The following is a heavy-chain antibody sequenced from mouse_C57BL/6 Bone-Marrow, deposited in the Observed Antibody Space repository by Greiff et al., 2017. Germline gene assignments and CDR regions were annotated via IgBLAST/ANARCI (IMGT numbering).Heavy chain of an antibody. J-gene: IGHJ2*01. D-gene: IGHD1-1*01. CDR3: ARGGFITTVVADY. Sequence: QVQLQQSGAELVRPGTSVKMSCKASGYTFTNYWIGWAKQRPGHGLEWIGDIYPGGGYTNYNEKFKGKATLTADKSSSTAYMQFSSLTSEDSAIYYCARGGFITTVVADYWGQGTTLTVSS. CDR1: GYTFTNYW. CDR2: IYPGGGYT. V-gene: IGHV1-63*01.